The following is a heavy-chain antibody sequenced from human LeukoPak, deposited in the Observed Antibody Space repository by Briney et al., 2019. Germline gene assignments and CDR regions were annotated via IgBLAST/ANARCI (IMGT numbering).Heavy chain of an antibody. Sequence: TGGSLRLSCSASGFTFSDYAMHWVRQAPGKGLEYVSGISSTGDNTYYADSVKGRFTISRDNSKNTMSLLMSSLRPEDTAVYYCVKGLYSSSRNWFDSWGQGTRVTVSS. J-gene: IGHJ5*02. CDR1: GFTFSDYA. V-gene: IGHV3-64D*09. CDR3: VKGLYSSSRNWFDS. D-gene: IGHD6-13*01. CDR2: ISSTGDNT.